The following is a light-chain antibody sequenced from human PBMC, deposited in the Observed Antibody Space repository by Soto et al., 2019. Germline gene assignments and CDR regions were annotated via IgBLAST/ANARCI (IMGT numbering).Light chain of an antibody. CDR1: QSVSNNY. CDR3: QQRSNWT. V-gene: IGKV3D-20*02. J-gene: IGKJ1*01. CDR2: GAS. Sequence: EIVLPQSPGTLSLSPGERGTLSCRASQSVSNNYLAWYQQKPGQAPRLLIYGASNRATGIPDRFSGSGSGTDFTLTISSLEPEDFAVYYCQQRSNWTFGQGTKVDIK.